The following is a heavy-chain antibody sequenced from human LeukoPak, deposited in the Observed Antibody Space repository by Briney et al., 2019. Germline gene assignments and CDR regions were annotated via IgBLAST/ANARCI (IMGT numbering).Heavy chain of an antibody. D-gene: IGHD5-24*01. CDR3: ASPLMATTDLNFDL. Sequence: SSVKLSCKASGGTFSSYAISWVRQAPGQGLEWMGGIIPIFGTANYAQKFQGRVTITTDESTSTAYMELSSLRSEDTAVYYCASPLMATTDLNFDLWGRGTLVTVSS. V-gene: IGHV1-69*05. CDR1: GGTFSSYA. J-gene: IGHJ2*01. CDR2: IIPIFGTA.